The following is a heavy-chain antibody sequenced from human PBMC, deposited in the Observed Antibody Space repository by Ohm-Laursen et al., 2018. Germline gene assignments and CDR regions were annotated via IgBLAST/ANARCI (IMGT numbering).Heavy chain of an antibody. CDR2: IKQDGGEK. CDR3: ASAHQYCSATTCNGGSDF. CDR1: GFTFSSYW. Sequence: SLRLSCAASGFTFSSYWMSWVRQTPGKGLEWVANIKQDGGEKNFADSVKGRFTISRDNAKNSLYLQMNSLRVEDTALYYCASAHQYCSATTCNGGSDFWGQGTLVTVSS. V-gene: IGHV3-7*01. D-gene: IGHD2-15*01. J-gene: IGHJ4*02.